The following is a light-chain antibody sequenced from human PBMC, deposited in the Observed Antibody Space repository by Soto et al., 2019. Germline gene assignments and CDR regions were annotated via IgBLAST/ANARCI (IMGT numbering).Light chain of an antibody. J-gene: IGKJ1*01. CDR3: LQYGGSPRT. Sequence: EIVLTQSPGTLSLSPGEGDTLSCRASQSTNSFFAWYPQRRGQAPRLLIHGASNRATGIPDRFSGSGSGTDFTLTISRLEPEDFAVCYCLQYGGSPRTFGQGTKVEVK. CDR2: GAS. CDR1: QSTNSF. V-gene: IGKV3-20*01.